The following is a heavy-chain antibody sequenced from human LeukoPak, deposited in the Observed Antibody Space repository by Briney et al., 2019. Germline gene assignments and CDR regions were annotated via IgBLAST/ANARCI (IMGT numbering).Heavy chain of an antibody. V-gene: IGHV4-59*01. D-gene: IGHD2/OR15-2a*01. CDR1: GGSINSYY. Sequence: SETLSLTCTVSGGSINSYYWSWIRQPPGKGLEYIGHIYYNGNTDYNPSLKSRVTISVDTSKNQFSLNLSSVTAADTAVYYCARWYCSSTTCYHMDVWGKGTTVTVSS. J-gene: IGHJ6*03. CDR3: ARWYCSSTTCYHMDV. CDR2: IYYNGNT.